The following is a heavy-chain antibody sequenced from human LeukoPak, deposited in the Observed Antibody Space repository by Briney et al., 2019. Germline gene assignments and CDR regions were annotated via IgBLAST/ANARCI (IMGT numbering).Heavy chain of an antibody. CDR2: INTDASNT. J-gene: IGHJ4*02. D-gene: IGHD1-26*01. Sequence: GGSLRLSCAASGFTFSRFWMHWVRQAPGKGLVWVSRINTDASNTVYADSVKGRFTISRDNAKNTLYLQMNSLRAEDTAVYYCARDQSIAGPTTADYWGQGTLVTVSS. CDR1: GFTFSRFW. CDR3: ARDQSIAGPTTADY. V-gene: IGHV3-74*01.